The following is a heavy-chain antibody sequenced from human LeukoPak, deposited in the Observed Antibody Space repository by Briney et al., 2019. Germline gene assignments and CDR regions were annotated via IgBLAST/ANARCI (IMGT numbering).Heavy chain of an antibody. Sequence: GGSLRLSCAASGFTFSSYSMNWVRQAPGKGLEWVSGIRGDGVTTYYADSVKGRFTISRDNSKNTLYLQMNSLRAEDTAVYYCAKDVGIAAAGTFWFDPWGQGTLVTVSS. CDR1: GFTFSSYS. CDR3: AKDVGIAAAGTFWFDP. CDR2: IRGDGVTT. D-gene: IGHD6-13*01. J-gene: IGHJ5*02. V-gene: IGHV3-23*01.